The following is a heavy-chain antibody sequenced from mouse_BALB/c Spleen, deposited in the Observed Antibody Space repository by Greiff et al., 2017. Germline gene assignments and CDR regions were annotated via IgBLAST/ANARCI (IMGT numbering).Heavy chain of an antibody. CDR3: ARHTDYGILDY. V-gene: IGHV5-6*02. J-gene: IGHJ2*01. D-gene: IGHD1-1*01. CDR2: ISSGGSYT. CDR1: GFTFSSYG. Sequence: DVKLVESGGDLVKPGGSLKLSCAASGFTFSSYGMSWVRQTPDKRLEWVATISSGGSYTYYPDSVKGRFTISRDNAKNTLYLQMSSLKSEDTAMYYCARHTDYGILDYWGQGTTLTVSS.